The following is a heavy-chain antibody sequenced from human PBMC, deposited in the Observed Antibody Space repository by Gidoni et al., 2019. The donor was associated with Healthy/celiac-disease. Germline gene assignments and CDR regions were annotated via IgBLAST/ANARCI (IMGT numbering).Heavy chain of an antibody. J-gene: IGHJ4*02. CDR1: GYPFTGSY. Sequence: QVQLVQSGAEVKKPGASVKVSCKASGYPFTGSYMHWVRQAPGQGLEWMGWINPNSGGTNYAQKFQGRVTMTRDTSISTAYMELSRLRSDDTAVYYCARSDYVWGSYRPYHVDYWGQGTLVTVSS. CDR2: INPNSGGT. D-gene: IGHD3-16*02. V-gene: IGHV1-2*02. CDR3: ARSDYVWGSYRPYHVDY.